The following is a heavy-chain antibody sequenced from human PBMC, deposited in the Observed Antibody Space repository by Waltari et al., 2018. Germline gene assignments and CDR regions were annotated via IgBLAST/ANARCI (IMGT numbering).Heavy chain of an antibody. V-gene: IGHV7-4-1*02. D-gene: IGHD2-2*01. CDR1: GYTFTDYA. CDR3: AREVVPPHTIVVNWFDP. J-gene: IGHJ5*02. CDR2: ITTNTGNP. Sequence: QVQLAQSGSELKKPGASVKISCKASGYTFTDYAIHWVRQAPGQGLGLMGWITTNTGNPTYAQGFTGRFVFSLDTSVSTAYLQITSVKTEDSAVYYCAREVVPPHTIVVNWFDPWGQGTLVTVSS.